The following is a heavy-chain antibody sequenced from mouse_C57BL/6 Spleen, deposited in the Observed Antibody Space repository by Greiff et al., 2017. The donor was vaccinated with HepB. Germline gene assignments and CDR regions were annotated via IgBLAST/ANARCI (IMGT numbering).Heavy chain of an antibody. CDR1: GFTFSSYG. J-gene: IGHJ2*01. D-gene: IGHD1-1*01. Sequence: EVKLVESGGDLVKPGGSLKLSCAASGFTFSSYGMSWVRQTPDKRLEWVATISSGGSYTYYPDSVKGRFTISRDNAKNTLCLQMSSLKSEDTAMYYCARHPSSYGSSYFDYWGQGTTLTVSS. V-gene: IGHV5-6*02. CDR3: ARHPSSYGSSYFDY. CDR2: ISSGGSYT.